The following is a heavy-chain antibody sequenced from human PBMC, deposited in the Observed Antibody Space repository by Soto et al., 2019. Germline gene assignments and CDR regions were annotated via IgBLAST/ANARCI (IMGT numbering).Heavy chain of an antibody. D-gene: IGHD3-10*01. Sequence: SETLSLTCTVSGGSVSNYYWSWIWQPPGKGLEWIGYIYYSGRTSYNPSLTSRLTISVDTSKNQFSLKLNSMTAADTAVYYCLRTVLEGSGDIWGQGTLVTVS. CDR1: GGSVSNYY. J-gene: IGHJ3*02. CDR3: LRTVLEGSGDI. V-gene: IGHV4-59*08. CDR2: IYYSGRT.